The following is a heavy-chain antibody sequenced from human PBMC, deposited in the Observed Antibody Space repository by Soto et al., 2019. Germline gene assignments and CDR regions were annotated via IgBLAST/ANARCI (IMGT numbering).Heavy chain of an antibody. J-gene: IGHJ3*02. CDR2: ISGSGGST. CDR3: AKDRYGTMVRGVITAFDI. V-gene: IGHV3-23*01. CDR1: GFTFSSFA. D-gene: IGHD3-10*01. Sequence: VGALRLSCAASGFTFSSFAMSWVRQAPGKGLEWVSAISGSGGSTYYADSVKGRFTISRDNSKNTLYLQMNSLRAEDTAVYYCAKDRYGTMVRGVITAFDIWGQGTMVTVSS.